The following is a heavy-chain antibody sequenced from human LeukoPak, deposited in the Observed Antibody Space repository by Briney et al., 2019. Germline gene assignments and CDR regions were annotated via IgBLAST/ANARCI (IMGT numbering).Heavy chain of an antibody. CDR3: TRGSIAYYYMDV. Sequence: KPSETLSLTCTVSGYSISSGYYWGWIRQAPGKGLEWIGSIYNSGSTYYNPSLKSRVTISVDMSKNQFSLKMSSVTAADTAVYYCTRGSIAYYYMDVWGKGTTVTISS. CDR1: GYSISSGYY. J-gene: IGHJ6*03. V-gene: IGHV4-38-2*02. D-gene: IGHD3-22*01. CDR2: IYNSGST.